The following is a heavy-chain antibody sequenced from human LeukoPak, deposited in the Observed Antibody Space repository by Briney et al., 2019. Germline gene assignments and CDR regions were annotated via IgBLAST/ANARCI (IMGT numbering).Heavy chain of an antibody. CDR1: GFTFSSYE. CDR2: ISSSGTTI. Sequence: GGSLRLPCAASGFTFSSYEMNWVRQAPGKGLEWVSYISSSGTTIYNADSVKGRFAISRDNAKNSLYLQMNSLRAEDTAVYYCAREGYYDSSGYLSYDAFDIWGQGTMVTVSS. D-gene: IGHD3-22*01. V-gene: IGHV3-48*03. CDR3: AREGYYDSSGYLSYDAFDI. J-gene: IGHJ3*02.